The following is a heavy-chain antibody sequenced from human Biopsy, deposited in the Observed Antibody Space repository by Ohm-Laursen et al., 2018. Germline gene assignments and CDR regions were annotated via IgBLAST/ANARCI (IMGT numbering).Heavy chain of an antibody. CDR3: ARGYAGLYEAFDF. V-gene: IGHV4-61*01. CDR2: IYNDVST. Sequence: SETLSLTCTVSGASVSSGSYDWSWIRQPPGKGLEWIGNIYNDVSTKYNPSLRSRVTISADKSANQFSLKLRPVSAADTAVYYCARGYAGLYEAFDFWGQGTVVTVAS. CDR1: GASVSSGSYD. D-gene: IGHD5-18*01. J-gene: IGHJ3*01.